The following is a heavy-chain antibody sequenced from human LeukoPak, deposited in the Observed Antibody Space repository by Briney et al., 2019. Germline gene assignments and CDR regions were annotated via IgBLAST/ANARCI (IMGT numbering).Heavy chain of an antibody. V-gene: IGHV4-39*07. D-gene: IGHD5/OR15-5a*01. CDR3: ARAGILSTGDYFDP. CDR1: GGSITSGTFY. J-gene: IGHJ5*02. CDR2: IHHSGST. Sequence: PSETLSLTCTASGGSITSGTFYWSWTRQPPGKGLGWIGTIHHSGSTSYNPSLQSRATISVDTSNNQFSLKLSSVTAADTAVYYCARAGILSTGDYFDPWGQGTSVTVSS.